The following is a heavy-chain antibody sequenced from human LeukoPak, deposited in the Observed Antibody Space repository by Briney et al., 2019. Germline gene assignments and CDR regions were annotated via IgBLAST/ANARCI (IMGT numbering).Heavy chain of an antibody. Sequence: SETLSLTCTVSGGSVSSGDYYWSWIRQPPGKGLEWIGSIYYSGSTYYNPSLKSRVTISVDTPKNQFSLNLRSVTAADTAVYYCARDRYKNYYGMDVWGKGTTVTVSS. CDR3: ARDRYKNYYGMDV. CDR1: GGSVSSGDYY. J-gene: IGHJ6*04. V-gene: IGHV4-30-4*01. D-gene: IGHD1-1*01. CDR2: IYYSGST.